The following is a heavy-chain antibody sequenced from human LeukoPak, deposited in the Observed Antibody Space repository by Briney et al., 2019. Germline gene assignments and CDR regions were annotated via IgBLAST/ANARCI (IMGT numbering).Heavy chain of an antibody. CDR3: ARGGGLWFGATTYFDY. J-gene: IGHJ4*02. D-gene: IGHD3-10*01. CDR1: GYSISSGYY. CDR2: IYSGGST. V-gene: IGHV3-53*01. Sequence: PSETLSLTCTVSGYSISSGYYWGWIRQPPGKGLEWVSVIYSGGSTYYADSVKGRFTISRDNSKNTLYLQMNSLRAEDTAVYYCARGGGLWFGATTYFDYWDQGTLVTVSS.